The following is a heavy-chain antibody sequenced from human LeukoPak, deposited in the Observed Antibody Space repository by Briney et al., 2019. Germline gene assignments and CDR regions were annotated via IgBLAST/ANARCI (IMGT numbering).Heavy chain of an antibody. Sequence: GGSLRLSCATSGFTFTNYWMSWVRQAPGKGLQWVANIKQDGTQKYYVDSVKGRFTISRDNAKNSLYLQMDSLRAEDTAVYYCAKVIAARPAWGQGTLVTVSS. D-gene: IGHD6-6*01. J-gene: IGHJ5*02. CDR1: GFTFTNYW. CDR3: AKVIAARPA. CDR2: IKQDGTQK. V-gene: IGHV3-7*05.